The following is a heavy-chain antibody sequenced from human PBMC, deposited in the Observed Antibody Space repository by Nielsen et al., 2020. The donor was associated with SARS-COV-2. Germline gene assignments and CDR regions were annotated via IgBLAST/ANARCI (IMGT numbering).Heavy chain of an antibody. CDR3: VKGGREIPYYFDY. D-gene: IGHD1-26*01. CDR2: TSTDGGTT. J-gene: IGHJ4*02. V-gene: IGHV3-64D*06. Sequence: GGSLRLSCSASEFTFSSCAMHWVRQAPGRGLEYVSATSTDGGTTYYADSVKGRFTISRDNSRNTLYLQMSSLRAEDTAVYYRVKGGREIPYYFDYWGQGTLVTVSS. CDR1: EFTFSSCA.